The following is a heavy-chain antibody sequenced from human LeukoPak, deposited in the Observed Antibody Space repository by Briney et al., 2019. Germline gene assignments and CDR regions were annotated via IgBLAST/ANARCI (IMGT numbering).Heavy chain of an antibody. CDR3: AGLVTTDYYFDY. V-gene: IGHV1-69*04. CDR2: IIPIFGIA. Sequence: ASVNVSCKASVGTFSSYAISWVRQAPGQGLEWMGRIIPIFGIANYAQKFQGRVTITADKSTSTAYMELSSLRSEDTAVYYCAGLVTTDYYFDYWGQGTLVTVSS. CDR1: VGTFSSYA. D-gene: IGHD4-11*01. J-gene: IGHJ4*02.